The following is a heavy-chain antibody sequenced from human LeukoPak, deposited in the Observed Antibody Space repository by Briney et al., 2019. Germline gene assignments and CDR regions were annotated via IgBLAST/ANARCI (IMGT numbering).Heavy chain of an antibody. J-gene: IGHJ4*02. Sequence: ASVKASCKASGYTFSGYYMHWVRQAPGQGLEWMGWIYPNSGDTNYAQKLQGRVTMTTDTSTSTAYMELRSLRSDDTAVYYCARGYCSSTSCYTGDYWGQGTLVTVSS. V-gene: IGHV1-2*02. CDR2: IYPNSGDT. CDR3: ARGYCSSTSCYTGDY. D-gene: IGHD2-2*02. CDR1: GYTFSGYY.